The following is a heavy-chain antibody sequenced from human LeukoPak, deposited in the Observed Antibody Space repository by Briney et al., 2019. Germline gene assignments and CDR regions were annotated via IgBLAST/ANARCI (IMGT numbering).Heavy chain of an antibody. CDR1: GFTFSSYA. J-gene: IGHJ6*03. CDR3: AKGKYCSSTSCYYYYYYYMDV. CDR2: ISYDGSNK. Sequence: GGSLRLYCAASGFTFSSYAMHWVRQAPGKGLEWVAVISYDGSNKYYADSVKGRFTISRDNSKNTLYLQMNSLRAEVTAVYYCAKGKYCSSTSCYYYYYYYMDVWGKGTTVTVSS. V-gene: IGHV3-30-3*02. D-gene: IGHD2-2*01.